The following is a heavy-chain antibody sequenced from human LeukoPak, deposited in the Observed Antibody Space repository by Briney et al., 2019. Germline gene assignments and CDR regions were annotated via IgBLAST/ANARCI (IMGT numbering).Heavy chain of an antibody. V-gene: IGHV4-34*01. Sequence: SETLSLTCAVYGGSFSGYYWSWIRQPPGPGLDWIGDVYHNGSTKYNPSLKSRVPISVDTSKNQISLSLSSVPATDTAVYYCARALEEWNGFNPCGDGALVSVS. CDR2: VYHNGST. D-gene: IGHD1-1*01. CDR3: ARALEEWNGFNP. CDR1: GGSFSGYY. J-gene: IGHJ5*02.